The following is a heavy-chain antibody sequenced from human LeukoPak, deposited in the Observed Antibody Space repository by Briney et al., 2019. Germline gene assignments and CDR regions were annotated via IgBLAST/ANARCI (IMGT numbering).Heavy chain of an antibody. CDR1: GYTFTSYA. CDR2: IIPIFGTA. Sequence: SVKVSCKASGYTFTSYAISWVRQAPGQGLEWMGGIIPIFGTANYAQKFQGRVTITTDESTSTAYMELSSLRSEDTAVYYCARKGSSGYYNWFDPWGQGTLVTVSS. J-gene: IGHJ5*02. CDR3: ARKGSSGYYNWFDP. V-gene: IGHV1-69*05. D-gene: IGHD3-22*01.